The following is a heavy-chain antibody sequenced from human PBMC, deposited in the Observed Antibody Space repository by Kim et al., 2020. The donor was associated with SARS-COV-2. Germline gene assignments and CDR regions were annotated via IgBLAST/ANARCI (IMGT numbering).Heavy chain of an antibody. CDR1: GYTFTSYG. V-gene: IGHV1-18*01. D-gene: IGHD6-19*01. Sequence: ASVKVSCKASGYTFTSYGISWVRQAPGQGLEWMGWISAYNGNTNYAQKLQGRVTMTTDTSTSTAYMELRSLRSDDTAVYYCARDPPHTSIAVAGANYYYGMDVWGQGTTVTVSS. CDR3: ARDPPHTSIAVAGANYYYGMDV. J-gene: IGHJ6*02. CDR2: ISAYNGNT.